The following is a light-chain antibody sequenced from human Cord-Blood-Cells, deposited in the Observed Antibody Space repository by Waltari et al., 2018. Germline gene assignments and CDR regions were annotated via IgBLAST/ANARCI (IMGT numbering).Light chain of an antibody. CDR1: QGISSY. CDR3: QHYYSYPLT. Sequence: AIRMTQSPSSLSASTGDRVTITCRARQGISSYLAWYQQKPGKAPKLLIYAASTLQSGVPSRFSGSGSGTDFTLTISCLQSEDFATYYCQHYYSYPLTFGGGTKVEIK. J-gene: IGKJ4*01. V-gene: IGKV1-8*01. CDR2: AAS.